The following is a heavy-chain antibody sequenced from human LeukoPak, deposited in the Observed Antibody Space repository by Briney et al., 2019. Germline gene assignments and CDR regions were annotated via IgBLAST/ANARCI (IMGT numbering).Heavy chain of an antibody. D-gene: IGHD3-10*01. Sequence: GGSLRLSCAASRFIFSTYAMSWVRQAPGKGLDWVSGISGSGSSTYYADSVKGRFTFSRDNTKNTLYLQMNSLRAEDTAVYYCAKGYKASPLDYWGQGTLVTVSS. V-gene: IGHV3-23*01. J-gene: IGHJ4*02. CDR2: ISGSGSST. CDR1: RFIFSTYA. CDR3: AKGYKASPLDY.